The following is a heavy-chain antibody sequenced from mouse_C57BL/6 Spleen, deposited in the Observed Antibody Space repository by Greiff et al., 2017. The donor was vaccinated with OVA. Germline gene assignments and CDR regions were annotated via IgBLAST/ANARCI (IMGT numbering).Heavy chain of an antibody. D-gene: IGHD2-5*01. Sequence: VKLQESGAELVRPGASVTLSCKASGYTFTDYEMHWVKQTPVHGLEWIGAIDPETGGTAYNQKFKGKAILTADKSSSTAYMELRSLTSEDSAVYYCTNYSIDYWGQGTTLTVSS. V-gene: IGHV1-15*01. CDR2: IDPETGGT. J-gene: IGHJ2*01. CDR3: TNYSIDY. CDR1: GYTFTDYE.